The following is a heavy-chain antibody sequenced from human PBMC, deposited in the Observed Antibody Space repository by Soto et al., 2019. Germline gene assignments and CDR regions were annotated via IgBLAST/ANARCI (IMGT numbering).Heavy chain of an antibody. Sequence: HPGGSLRLSCAASGFTFSSYAMSWVRQAPGKGLEWVSAISGSGGSTYYADSVKGRFTISRDNSKNTLYLQMNSRRAEDTAVYYCARGRSKDFTSTPPPSFDPWGQGVLVTVSS. CDR1: GFTFSSYA. CDR3: ARGRSKDFTSTPPPSFDP. CDR2: ISGSGGST. V-gene: IGHV3-23*01. J-gene: IGHJ5*02. D-gene: IGHD2-15*01.